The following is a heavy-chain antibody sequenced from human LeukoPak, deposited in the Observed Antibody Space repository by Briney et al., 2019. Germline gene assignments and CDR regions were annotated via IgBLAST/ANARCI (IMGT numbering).Heavy chain of an antibody. CDR1: GFTFSSYG. CDR2: IWYDGSNK. D-gene: IGHD5-24*01. CDR3: AISCLHARWYFDY. Sequence: GGSLRLSCAASGFTFSSYGVHWVRRAPGKGLEWVAVIWYDGSNKYYADSVKGRFTISRDNTKNTLYLQMNSLRAEDTAVYYCAISCLHARWYFDYWGQGTLVTVSS. J-gene: IGHJ4*02. V-gene: IGHV3-33*01.